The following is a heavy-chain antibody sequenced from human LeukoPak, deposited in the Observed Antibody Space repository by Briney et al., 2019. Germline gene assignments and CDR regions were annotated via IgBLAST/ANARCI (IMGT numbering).Heavy chain of an antibody. Sequence: GGSLRLSYAASGFSFSNYAMNWVRQAPGKGLEWVSYISGSSAAIYYADSVEGRFTIPRDKAKNSLYLQMNSLRAEDTAVYYCARDPSRGYNYYSYMDVWGKGTTVTVSS. CDR1: GFSFSNYA. D-gene: IGHD6-13*01. CDR3: ARDPSRGYNYYSYMDV. V-gene: IGHV3-48*01. J-gene: IGHJ6*03. CDR2: ISGSSAAI.